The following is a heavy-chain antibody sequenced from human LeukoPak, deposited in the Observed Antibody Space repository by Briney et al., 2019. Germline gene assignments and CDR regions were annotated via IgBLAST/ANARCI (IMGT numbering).Heavy chain of an antibody. V-gene: IGHV3-49*04. CDR2: IRSKAYGGTT. Sequence: GGSLRLSCTASGXTFGDYAVSWVRQAPGKGLEWVGFIRSKAYGGTTEYAASVKGRFTISRDDSKSIAYLQMNSLKTEDTAVYYCTRNHPTYYYDSSGYYFDYWGQGTLVTVSS. D-gene: IGHD3-22*01. CDR1: GXTFGDYA. J-gene: IGHJ4*02. CDR3: TRNHPTYYYDSSGYYFDY.